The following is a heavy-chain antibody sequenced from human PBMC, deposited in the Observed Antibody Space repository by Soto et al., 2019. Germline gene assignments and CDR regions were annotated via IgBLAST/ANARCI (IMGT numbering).Heavy chain of an antibody. D-gene: IGHD3-22*01. CDR1: GYTFTSYG. CDR2: ISAYNGNT. V-gene: IGHV1-18*01. CDR3: ARSHKLGYYYDSSGYDLDP. Sequence: GASVKVSCKASGYTFTSYGISWVRQAPGQGLEWMGWISAYNGNTNYAQKLQGRVTMTTDTSTSTAYMELRSLRSDDTAVYYCARSHKLGYYYDSSGYDLDPWGQGTLVIVSS. J-gene: IGHJ5*02.